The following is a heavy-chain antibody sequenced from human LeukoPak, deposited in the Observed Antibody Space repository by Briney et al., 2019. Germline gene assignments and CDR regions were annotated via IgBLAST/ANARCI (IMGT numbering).Heavy chain of an antibody. CDR1: GGSISSYY. Sequence: SETLSLTCTVSGGSISSYYWSWIRQPPGKGLEWIGYIYYSGSTNHNPSLKSRVTISVDTSKNQFSLKLSSVTAADTAVYYCARDYWGSSWYGGAFDIWGQGTMVTVSS. J-gene: IGHJ3*02. CDR3: ARDYWGSSWYGGAFDI. CDR2: IYYSGST. V-gene: IGHV4-59*01. D-gene: IGHD6-13*01.